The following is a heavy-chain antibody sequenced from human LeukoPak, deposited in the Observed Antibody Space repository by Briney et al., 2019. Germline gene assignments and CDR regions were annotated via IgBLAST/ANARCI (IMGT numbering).Heavy chain of an antibody. CDR1: GFTFSSYA. CDR2: ISYDGSNK. D-gene: IGHD3-10*01. Sequence: QPGRSLRLSCAASGFTFSSYAMHWVRQAPGKGLEWVAVISYDGSNKYYADSVKGRFTISRDNSKNTLYLQMNSLRAEDTAVHYCARDSADVLLWFGEHSNWFDPWGQGTLVTVSS. V-gene: IGHV3-30-3*01. CDR3: ARDSADVLLWFGEHSNWFDP. J-gene: IGHJ5*02.